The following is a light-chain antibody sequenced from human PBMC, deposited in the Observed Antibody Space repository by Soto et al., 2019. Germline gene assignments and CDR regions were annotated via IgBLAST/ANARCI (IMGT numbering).Light chain of an antibody. CDR2: GAS. CDR3: QQYGSSPLT. J-gene: IGKJ4*01. V-gene: IGKV3-20*01. CDR1: QSVSNNY. Sequence: EIVLTQSPGTLSLSPGERATLSCSASQSVSNNYIAWYQQKPGQAPRLLIYGASRRATGIPDRFSGSGSGTDFTLTISRLEPEDFAVYSCQQYGSSPLTFGGGTKVEIK.